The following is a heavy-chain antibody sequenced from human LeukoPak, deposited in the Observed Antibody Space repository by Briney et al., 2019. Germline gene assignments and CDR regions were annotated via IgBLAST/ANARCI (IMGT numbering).Heavy chain of an antibody. CDR2: ISGSGGST. Sequence: GGPLRLSCAASGFTFSSYAMSWVGQPPGKGLKWVSAISGSGGSTYYADSVKGRFTISRDNSKNTLYLQMNSLRAEDTAVYYCALVVPGPNFDYWGQGTLVTVSS. V-gene: IGHV3-23*01. CDR3: ALVVPGPNFDY. D-gene: IGHD2-15*01. CDR1: GFTFSSYA. J-gene: IGHJ4*02.